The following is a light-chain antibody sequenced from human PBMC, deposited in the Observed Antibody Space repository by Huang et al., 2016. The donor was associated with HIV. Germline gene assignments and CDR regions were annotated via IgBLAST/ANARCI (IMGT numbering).Light chain of an antibody. J-gene: IGKJ5*01. Sequence: VLTQSPGILSLSPGERATLSCRASQRVNSSSLAWYQQKFGQAPRLLIFDASIRATGIPDRVSGSGSGTNFTLSISRLEPEDFAVYYCQQYDTSSITFGQGTRLDIK. CDR1: QRVNSSS. CDR2: DAS. V-gene: IGKV3-20*01. CDR3: QQYDTSSIT.